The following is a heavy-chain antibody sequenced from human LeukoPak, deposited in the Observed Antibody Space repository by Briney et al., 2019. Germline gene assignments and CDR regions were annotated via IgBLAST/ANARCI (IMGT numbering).Heavy chain of an antibody. J-gene: IGHJ4*02. D-gene: IGHD6-13*01. V-gene: IGHV3-7*01. CDR2: VNQDGSEK. CDR1: GFTFTNYW. CDR3: ARIGYRSSSFDY. Sequence: GGSLRLSCAASGFTFTNYWMSWVRQAPGKGLEWLANVNQDGSEKDYVDSVKGRFTFSRDNVKKSLYLQINSLRVEDTAVYFCARIGYRSSSFDYWGQGTLLTVSS.